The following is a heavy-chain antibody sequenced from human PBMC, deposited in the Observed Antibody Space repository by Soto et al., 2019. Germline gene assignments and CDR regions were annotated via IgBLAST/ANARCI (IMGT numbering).Heavy chain of an antibody. CDR1: GYTFTSYG. D-gene: IGHD6-19*01. V-gene: IGHV1-18*01. CDR3: ARTLSSVAFGYSSGWYELN. CDR2: ISAYNGNT. Sequence: ASVKVSCKASGYTFTSYGISWVRQAPGQGLEWMGWISAYNGNTNYAQKLQGRVTMTTDTSTSTAYMELRSLRSDDTAVYYCARTLSSVAFGYSSGWYELNWGQGTLVTVSS. J-gene: IGHJ4*02.